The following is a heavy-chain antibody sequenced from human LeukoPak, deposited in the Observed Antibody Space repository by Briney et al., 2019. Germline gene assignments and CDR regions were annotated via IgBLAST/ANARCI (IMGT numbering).Heavy chain of an antibody. J-gene: IGHJ4*02. CDR2: ISSSGGSP. V-gene: IGHV3-23*01. CDR3: AKDQALSLSSSRALDY. Sequence: EPGGSLRLSCAASGFTFSTYALSWVRQAPGKGLEWVSAISSSGGSPYYADSVNGRFTISRDNSKNTLYLQMNSLRAEDTALYYCAKDQALSLSSSRALDYWGQGTLVTVSS. CDR1: GFTFSTYA. D-gene: IGHD2-2*01.